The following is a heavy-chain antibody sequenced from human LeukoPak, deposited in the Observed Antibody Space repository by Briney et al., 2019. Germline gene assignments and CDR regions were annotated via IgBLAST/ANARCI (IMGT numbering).Heavy chain of an antibody. CDR3: ARADCSGGSCYAVDY. J-gene: IGHJ4*02. CDR1: GGTFSSYA. V-gene: IGHV1-69*13. Sequence: SVKVSCKASGGTFSSYAISWVRQAPGQGLEWVGGIIPIFGTANYAQKFQGRVTITADESTSTAYMELSSLRSEDTAVYYCARADCSGGSCYAVDYWGQGTLVTVSS. D-gene: IGHD2-15*01. CDR2: IIPIFGTA.